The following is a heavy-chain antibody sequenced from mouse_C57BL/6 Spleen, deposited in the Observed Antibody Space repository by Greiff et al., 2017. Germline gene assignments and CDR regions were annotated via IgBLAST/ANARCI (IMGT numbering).Heavy chain of an antibody. J-gene: IGHJ2*01. D-gene: IGHD2-14*01. CDR2: ISYDGSN. CDR1: GYSITSGYY. V-gene: IGHV3-6*01. CDR3: ARELGNYFDY. Sequence: EVHLVESGPGLVKPSQSLSLTCSVTGYSITSGYYWNWIRQFPGNKLEWMGYISYDGSNNYNPSLKNRISITRDTSKNQFFLKLNSVTTEDTATYYCARELGNYFDYWGQGTTLTVSS.